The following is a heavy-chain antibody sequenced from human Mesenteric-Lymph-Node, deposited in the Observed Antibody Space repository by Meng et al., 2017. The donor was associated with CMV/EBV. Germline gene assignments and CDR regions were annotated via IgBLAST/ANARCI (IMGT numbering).Heavy chain of an antibody. V-gene: IGHV3-23*01. CDR1: GFTFSSYA. CDR2: ISPSGGTT. CDR3: ATGWYYYDNSGDYSVPFDL. D-gene: IGHD3-22*01. J-gene: IGHJ3*01. Sequence: GESLKISCAASGFTFSSYAMSWVRQAPGKGLEWVSTISPSGGTTYYADSVEGRFTISRDNSKNTLYLQMNSLRAEDTAVYYCATGWYYYDNSGDYSVPFDLWGQGTMVTVSS.